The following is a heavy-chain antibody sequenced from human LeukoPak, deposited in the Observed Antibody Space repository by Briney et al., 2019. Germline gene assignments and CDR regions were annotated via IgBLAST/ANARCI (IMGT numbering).Heavy chain of an antibody. V-gene: IGHV3-23*01. D-gene: IGHD6-6*01. J-gene: IGHJ4*02. CDR3: AKGAARPRPYYFDS. Sequence: GGSLRLSCAASGFTFSSKAMNWVRQAPGEGLEWVSGISGSAGSANYADSVKGRFTISRDISKHTVYLQMDSLKVEDTAVYYCAKGAARPRPYYFDSWGQGTLVTVSS. CDR2: ISGSAGSA. CDR1: GFTFSSKA.